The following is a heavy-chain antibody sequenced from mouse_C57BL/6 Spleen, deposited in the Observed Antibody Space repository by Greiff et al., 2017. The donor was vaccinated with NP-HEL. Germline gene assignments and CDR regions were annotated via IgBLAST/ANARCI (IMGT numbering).Heavy chain of an antibody. CDR1: GYTFTSYW. V-gene: IGHV1-53*01. Sequence: QVQLQQSGTELVKPGASVKLSCKASGYTFTSYWMHWVKQRPGQGLEWIGNINPSNGGTNYNEKFKSKATLTVDKSSSTAYMQISSLTSEDSAVYYCAKGGIYLYFDVWGTGTTVTVSS. CDR2: INPSNGGT. J-gene: IGHJ1*03. CDR3: AKGGIYLYFDV.